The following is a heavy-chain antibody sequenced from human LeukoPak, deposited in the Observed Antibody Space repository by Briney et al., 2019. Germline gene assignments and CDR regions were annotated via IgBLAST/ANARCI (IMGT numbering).Heavy chain of an antibody. CDR3: ARDGDIVVVPAANPIDY. Sequence: ASVKVSCKVSGYTLTELSMHWVRQAPGKGLEWMGGFDPEDGETIYAQKFQGRVTMTEDTSTDTAYMELSSLRSEDTAVYYCARDGDIVVVPAANPIDYWGPGTLVTVSS. D-gene: IGHD2-2*01. CDR1: GYTLTELS. CDR2: FDPEDGET. V-gene: IGHV1-24*01. J-gene: IGHJ4*02.